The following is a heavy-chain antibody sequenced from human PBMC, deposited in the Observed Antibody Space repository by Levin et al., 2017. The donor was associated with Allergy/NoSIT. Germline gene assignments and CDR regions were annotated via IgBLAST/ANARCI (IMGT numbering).Heavy chain of an antibody. V-gene: IGHV4-4*07. CDR1: GAPVNKFY. CDR3: ARDGGELGYCTTKACLFGLDV. Sequence: PSETLSLTCTVSGAPVNKFYWSWVRQTAGKGLEWLGRMYHTGNTQYNPALTSRVTISADTSKNQVSLRLTSVTAADTAIYFCARDGGELGYCTTKACLFGLDVWGQGTKVSVS. J-gene: IGHJ3*01. D-gene: IGHD2-15*01. CDR2: MYHTGNT.